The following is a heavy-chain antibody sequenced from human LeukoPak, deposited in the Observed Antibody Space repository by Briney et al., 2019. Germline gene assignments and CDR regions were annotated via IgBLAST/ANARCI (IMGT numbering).Heavy chain of an antibody. CDR3: ARDLDDFWSGYSY. J-gene: IGHJ4*02. CDR2: ISSISSYI. V-gene: IGHV3-21*01. CDR1: GFTFSSYS. D-gene: IGHD3-3*01. Sequence: GGSLRLSCAASGFTFSSYSMNWVRQAPGKGLEWVSSISSISSYIYYADSVKGRFTISRDNAKNSLYLQMNSLRAEDTAVYYCARDLDDFWSGYSYWGQGTLVTVSS.